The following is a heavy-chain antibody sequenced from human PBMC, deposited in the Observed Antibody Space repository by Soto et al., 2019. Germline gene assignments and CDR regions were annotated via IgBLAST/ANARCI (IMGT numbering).Heavy chain of an antibody. CDR2: ISYDGSNK. J-gene: IGHJ5*02. D-gene: IGHD2-2*01. CDR1: GFTFSSYG. Sequence: GGSLRLSCAASGFTFSSYGMHWVRQAPGKGLEWVAVISYDGSNKYYADSVKGRFTISRDTSKNQFSLKLSSVTAADTAVYYCARARMTLVVPAAIVGFDPWGQGTLVTVSS. V-gene: IGHV3-30*03. CDR3: ARARMTLVVPAAIVGFDP.